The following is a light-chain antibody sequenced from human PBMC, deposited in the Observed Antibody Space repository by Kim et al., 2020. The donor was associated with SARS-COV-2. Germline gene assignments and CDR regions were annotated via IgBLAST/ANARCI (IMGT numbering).Light chain of an antibody. V-gene: IGLV3-19*01. J-gene: IGLJ1*01. CDR3: NSRDSSAKRYV. CDR2: GKN. Sequence: ALGQTIRITCQGDSIRTYFASWYQQKPGQAPVLVLYGKNNRPSGIPDRFSASTSGNTASLTITGAQAEDEADYYCNSRDSSAKRYVFGSGTKVTVL. CDR1: SIRTYF.